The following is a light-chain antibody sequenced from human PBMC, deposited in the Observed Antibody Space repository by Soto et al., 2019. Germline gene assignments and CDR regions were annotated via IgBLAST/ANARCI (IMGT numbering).Light chain of an antibody. CDR1: QSISTW. Sequence: GDRVTITCRASQSISTWVAWYQQKPGKAPRLLIYKASSLEGGVPSRFSGSGSGTEFTLTISSLQPDDSATYYCQQYDSGSTFGGGTKVDIK. V-gene: IGKV1-5*03. CDR3: QQYDSGST. J-gene: IGKJ4*01. CDR2: KAS.